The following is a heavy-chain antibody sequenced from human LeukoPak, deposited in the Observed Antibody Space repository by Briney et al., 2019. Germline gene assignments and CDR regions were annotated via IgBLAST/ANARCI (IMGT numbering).Heavy chain of an antibody. J-gene: IGHJ4*02. Sequence: SETLSLTCAVYGGSFSGYYWSWIRQPPGKGLEWIGEINHSGSTNYNPSLKSRVTISVDTSKNQFSLKLSSVTAADTAVYYCARQTGTSPNPMDYWGQGTLVTVSS. CDR2: INHSGST. CDR3: ARQTGTSPNPMDY. V-gene: IGHV4-34*01. D-gene: IGHD1-7*01. CDR1: GGSFSGYY.